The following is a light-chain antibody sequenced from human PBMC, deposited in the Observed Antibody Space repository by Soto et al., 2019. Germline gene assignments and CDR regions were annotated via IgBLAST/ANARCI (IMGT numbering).Light chain of an antibody. CDR1: QTISTW. J-gene: IGKJ2*01. CDR2: DAS. CDR3: QQSYSIPYT. Sequence: DIQVTQSPPTLSASVGDRVTITCRASQTISTWMAWYQQKPGKAPKLLVYDASTLQSGVASRFSGSGSGTEFTLIISGLQPDDSATYYCQQSYSIPYTFGQGTKIEIK. V-gene: IGKV1-5*01.